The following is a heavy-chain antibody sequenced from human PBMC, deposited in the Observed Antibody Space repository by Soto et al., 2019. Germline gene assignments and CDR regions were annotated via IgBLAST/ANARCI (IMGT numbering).Heavy chain of an antibody. J-gene: IGHJ6*02. CDR2: IYYSGST. CDR3: ARVVTGTISGHFGMDV. D-gene: IGHD1-7*01. Sequence: QVQLQESGPGLVKPSQTLSLTCTVSGGSISSGGYYWGWIRQHPGKGLEWIGYIYYSGSTYYNQSLKSRVTISVDQYKHQFSLKLSSVTAADTAVYYCARVVTGTISGHFGMDVWGQGTTVTVSS. V-gene: IGHV4-31*03. CDR1: GGSISSGGYY.